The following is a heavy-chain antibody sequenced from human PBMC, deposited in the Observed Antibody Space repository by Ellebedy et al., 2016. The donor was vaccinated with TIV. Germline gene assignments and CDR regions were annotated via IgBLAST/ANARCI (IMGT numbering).Heavy chain of an antibody. CDR1: GDSIATSSYY. D-gene: IGHD4-23*01. CDR3: ARQIGGYGGRFDP. CDR2: IFYTGVT. J-gene: IGHJ5*02. Sequence: MPSETLSLTCSVSGDSIATSSYYWAWIRQPPGKGLEWIGRIFYTGVTYYNSSLESRVTISVDTSKNQFSLQLRSVTVADTTLYYCARQIGGYGGRFDPWGQGARVTVSS. V-gene: IGHV4-39*01.